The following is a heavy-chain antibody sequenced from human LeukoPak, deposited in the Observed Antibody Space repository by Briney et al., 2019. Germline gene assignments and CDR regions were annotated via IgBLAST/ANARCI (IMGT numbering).Heavy chain of an antibody. D-gene: IGHD1-26*01. V-gene: IGHV1-8*01. CDR3: ARKDSEAGSPFDI. CDR1: GYTFTTYD. Sequence: GASVKISCKASGYTFTTYDINWVRQATGQGLEWMGWMNPNSGNTGYAQKFQGRVTMTRDTSISTAYMELSSLRSEDTAVYFCARKDSEAGSPFDIWGQGTMVTVSS. CDR2: MNPNSGNT. J-gene: IGHJ3*02.